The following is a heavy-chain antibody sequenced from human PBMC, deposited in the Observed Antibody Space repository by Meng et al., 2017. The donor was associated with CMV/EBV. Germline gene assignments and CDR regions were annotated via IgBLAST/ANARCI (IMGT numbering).Heavy chain of an antibody. D-gene: IGHD3-3*01. CDR2: ISYDGSNK. Sequence: SGEGVFQPVSALRLSGAAAGFTFSSYAMHWVRQAPGKGLEWVAVISYDGSNKYYADSVKGRFTISRDNSKNTLYLQMNSLRAEDTAVYYCARAEVGVVLAPGDYWGQGTLVTVSS. V-gene: IGHV3-30-3*01. CDR1: GFTFSSYA. CDR3: ARAEVGVVLAPGDY. J-gene: IGHJ4*02.